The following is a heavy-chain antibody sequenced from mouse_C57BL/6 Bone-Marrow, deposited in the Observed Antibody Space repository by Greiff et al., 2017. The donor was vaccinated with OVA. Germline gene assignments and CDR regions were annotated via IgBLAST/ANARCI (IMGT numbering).Heavy chain of an antibody. CDR2: ISSGSSTI. J-gene: IGHJ4*01. CDR1: GFTFSDYG. V-gene: IGHV5-17*01. CDR3: ASGYYGSSRAMDY. D-gene: IGHD1-1*01. Sequence: EVQVVESGGGLVKPGGSLKLSCAASGFTFSDYGMHWVRQAPEKGLEWVAYISSGSSTIYYADTVKGRFTISRDNAKNTLFLQMTSLRSEDTAMYYCASGYYGSSRAMDYWGQGTSVTVSS.